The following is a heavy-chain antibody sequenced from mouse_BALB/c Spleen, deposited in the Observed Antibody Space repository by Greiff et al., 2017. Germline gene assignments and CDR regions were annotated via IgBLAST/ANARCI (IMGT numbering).Heavy chain of an antibody. CDR2: ISDGGSYT. J-gene: IGHJ3*01. CDR3: ARDDYEGSV. Sequence: EVQVVESGGGLVKPGGSLKLSCAASGFTFSDYYMYWVRQTPEKRLEWVATISDGGSYTYYPDSVKGRFTISRDNAKNTLYLQMSSLKSEDTAMYYCARDDYEGSVWGQGTLVTVSA. V-gene: IGHV5-4*02. CDR1: GFTFSDYY. D-gene: IGHD2-4*01.